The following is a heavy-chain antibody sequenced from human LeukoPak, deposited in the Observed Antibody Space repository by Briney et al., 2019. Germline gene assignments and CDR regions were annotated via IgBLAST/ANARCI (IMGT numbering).Heavy chain of an antibody. CDR2: IIPIFGTA. CDR1: GYTFTGFY. V-gene: IGHV1-69*13. D-gene: IGHD2-15*01. Sequence: SVKVSCKASGYTFTGFYIHWVRQAPGQGLEWMGGIIPIFGTANYAQKFQGRVTITADESTSTAYMELSSLRSEDTAVYYCARGRGLAAIEFFDYWGQGTLVTVSS. CDR3: ARGRGLAAIEFFDY. J-gene: IGHJ4*02.